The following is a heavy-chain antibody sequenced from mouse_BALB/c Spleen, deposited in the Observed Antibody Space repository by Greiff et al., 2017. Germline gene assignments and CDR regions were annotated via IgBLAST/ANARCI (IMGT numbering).Heavy chain of an antibody. Sequence: QVQLQQSGAELVKPGASVKISCTASGYTFSSYWMHWVKQRPGHGLEWIGGIVPGSGSTEYTEKFKGKATLTADTSSNTAYMQLSSLTSEDSAVYYCAMENGYDGTNGYWGQGTLVTVSA. J-gene: IGHJ3*02. CDR3: AMENGYDGTNGY. D-gene: IGHD2-2*01. CDR1: GYTFSSYW. CDR2: IVPGSGST. V-gene: IGHV1-9*01.